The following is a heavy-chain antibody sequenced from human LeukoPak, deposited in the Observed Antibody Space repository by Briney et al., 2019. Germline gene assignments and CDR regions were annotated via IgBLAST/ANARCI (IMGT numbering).Heavy chain of an antibody. CDR2: ISGGGGST. CDR1: GLTFSAYD. CDR3: AKGEGFDP. Sequence: GGSLRFSCAASGLTFSAYDMSWVRQAPGKGLDWVSAISGGGGSTYYADSVKGRFIISKDNSKNTLYLQMNSLRAEDTAVYYCAKGEGFDPWGQGTLVTVSS. J-gene: IGHJ5*02. V-gene: IGHV3-23*01.